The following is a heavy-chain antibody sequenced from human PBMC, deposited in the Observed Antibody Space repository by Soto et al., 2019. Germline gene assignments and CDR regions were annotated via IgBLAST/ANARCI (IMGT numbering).Heavy chain of an antibody. D-gene: IGHD2-15*01. CDR2: ISGSGGST. Sequence: GGSLRLSCAASGFTFSSYAMSWVRQAPGKGLEWVSAISGSGGSTYYADSVKGRFTISRDNSKNTLYLQMNSLRAEDTAVYYCAGGEYCSGGSCLRRSHFDYWGQGTLVTVSS. CDR1: GFTFSSYA. V-gene: IGHV3-23*01. CDR3: AGGEYCSGGSCLRRSHFDY. J-gene: IGHJ4*02.